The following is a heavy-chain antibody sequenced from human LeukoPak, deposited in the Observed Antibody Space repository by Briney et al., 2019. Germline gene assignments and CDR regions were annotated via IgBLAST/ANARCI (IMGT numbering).Heavy chain of an antibody. CDR2: IKQDGSAK. CDR1: GFTFSTYW. CDR3: ARGYADYANWSDR. Sequence: GGSLRLSCAASGFTFSTYWMNWVRQAPGKGLEWVANIKQDGSAKYYVDSVKGRFTISRDNAKNSLYLQMNSLRVEDTALYYCARGYADYANWSDRWGQGTLVTVSS. J-gene: IGHJ5*02. V-gene: IGHV3-7*01. D-gene: IGHD4-17*01.